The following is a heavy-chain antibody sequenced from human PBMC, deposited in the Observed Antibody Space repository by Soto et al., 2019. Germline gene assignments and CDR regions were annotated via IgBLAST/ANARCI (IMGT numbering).Heavy chain of an antibody. J-gene: IGHJ6*01. CDR1: GCPFGNFG. CDR3: VKDMAPRHTFYAMDV. V-gene: IGHV3-23*01. CDR2: IRSSGRRT. Sequence: GGCLRLSCGTGGCPFGNFGMGLVRQAPWKGLYWVSGIRSSGRRTYYADSVKGRFTISRDNAKNSLYLQMNSLRAEDTAGYCGVKDMAPRHTFYAMDVRRQAT. D-gene: IGHD3-10*01.